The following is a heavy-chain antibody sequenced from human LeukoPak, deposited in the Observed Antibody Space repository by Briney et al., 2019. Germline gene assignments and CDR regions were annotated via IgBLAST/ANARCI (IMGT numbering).Heavy chain of an antibody. D-gene: IGHD3-3*01. CDR3: AKDVFWSGYSLGMDY. CDR1: GFTFSSYG. J-gene: IGHJ4*02. V-gene: IGHV3-30*02. CDR2: IRYDGSNK. Sequence: GGSLRLSCAASGFTFSSYGMHWVRQAPGKGLEWVAFIRYDGSNKYYADSVKGRFTISRDNSKNTLYLQMNSLRAEDTAVYYCAKDVFWSGYSLGMDYWGQGTLVTVSS.